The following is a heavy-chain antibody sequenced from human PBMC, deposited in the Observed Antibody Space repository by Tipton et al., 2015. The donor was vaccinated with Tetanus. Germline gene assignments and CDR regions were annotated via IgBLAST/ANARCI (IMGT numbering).Heavy chain of an antibody. V-gene: IGHV4-39*07. J-gene: IGHJ4*02. D-gene: IGHD3-10*01. CDR1: SGSISSSNYH. CDR2: IHYSGST. Sequence: TLSLTCIVSSGSISSSNYHWGWIRQPPGKGLEWIGSIHYSGSTYYNPSLKSRITMSVDTSKNQFSLKLTSVTAVDTAVYYCARTRSTYGTNFDYWGQGTLVTVSS. CDR3: ARTRSTYGTNFDY.